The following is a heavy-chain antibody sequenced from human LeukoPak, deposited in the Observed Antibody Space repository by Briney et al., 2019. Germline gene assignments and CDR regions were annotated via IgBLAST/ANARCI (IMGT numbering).Heavy chain of an antibody. J-gene: IGHJ3*02. D-gene: IGHD6-13*01. CDR3: ATERAGTVAFDI. V-gene: IGHV1-24*01. CDR2: FDPEDGET. Sequence: ASVKVSCKVSGYTLTELSIHWVRQAPGKGLEWMGGFDPEDGETIYAQKFQGRVTMTEDTSTDTAYMELSSLRSEDTAVYYCATERAGTVAFDIWGQGTMVTVSS. CDR1: GYTLTELS.